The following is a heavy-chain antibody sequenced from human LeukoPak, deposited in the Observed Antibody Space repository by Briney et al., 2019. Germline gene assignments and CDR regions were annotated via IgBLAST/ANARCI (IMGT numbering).Heavy chain of an antibody. J-gene: IGHJ6*03. CDR1: GFTFSSYE. Sequence: GGSLRLSCAASGFTFSSYEMNWVRQAPGKGLEWVSYISSSGSTLYYADSVKGRFTISRDNAKNSLYLQMNSLRAEDTAVYYCARSGVYGYYMDVWGKGTTVTISS. CDR3: ARSGVYGYYMDV. V-gene: IGHV3-48*03. CDR2: ISSSGSTL. D-gene: IGHD2/OR15-2a*01.